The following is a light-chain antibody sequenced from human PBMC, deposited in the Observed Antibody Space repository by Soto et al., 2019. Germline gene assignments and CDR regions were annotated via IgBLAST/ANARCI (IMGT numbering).Light chain of an antibody. Sequence: QPVLTQPASVSGSPGQSITISCTGTSSDVGGYNYVSWYQQHPGNAPKLMIYDVSNRPSGVSNRFSGSKSGNTASLTISGLQAEDETDYYCSSYTSSSTYVVFGGGTKLTVL. CDR3: SSYTSSSTYVV. CDR1: SSDVGGYNY. V-gene: IGLV2-14*01. J-gene: IGLJ2*01. CDR2: DVS.